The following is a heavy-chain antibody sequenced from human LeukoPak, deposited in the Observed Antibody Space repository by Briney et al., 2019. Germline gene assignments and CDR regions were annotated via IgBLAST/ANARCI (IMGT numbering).Heavy chain of an antibody. Sequence: KPSETLSLTCTVSGGSISSYYWSWIRQPPGKGLEWIGYIYYSGSTNYNPSLKSRVTISVDTSKNQFSLKLSSVTAADTAVYYCARLYSSSFEFDYWGQGTLVTVSS. CDR1: GGSISSYY. CDR3: ARLYSSSFEFDY. D-gene: IGHD6-13*01. J-gene: IGHJ4*02. V-gene: IGHV4-59*01. CDR2: IYYSGST.